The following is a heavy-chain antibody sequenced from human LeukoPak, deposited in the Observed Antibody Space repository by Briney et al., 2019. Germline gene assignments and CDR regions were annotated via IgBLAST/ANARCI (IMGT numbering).Heavy chain of an antibody. CDR3: AREFGRDGYNFAY. V-gene: IGHV4-39*07. J-gene: IGHJ4*02. D-gene: IGHD5-24*01. CDR2: IYYSGST. Sequence: SETLSLTCTVSGGSISSSSYYWGWIRQPPGKGLEWIGSIYYSGSTYYNPSLKSRVTISVDTSKNQFSLKLSSVTAADTAVYYCAREFGRDGYNFAYWGQGTLVTVSS. CDR1: GGSISSSSYY.